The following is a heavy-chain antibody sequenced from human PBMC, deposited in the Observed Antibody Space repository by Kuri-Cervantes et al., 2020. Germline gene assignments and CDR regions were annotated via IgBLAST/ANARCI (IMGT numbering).Heavy chain of an antibody. J-gene: IGHJ4*02. Sequence: GESLKISCAASGFTLSSYAMHWVRQAPGKGLEWVAVISYDGSNKYYADSVKGRFTISRDNSKNTLYLQMNSLRAEDTAVYYCARPNVGIYYDSSGYYGFDYWGQGTLVTVSS. CDR1: GFTLSSYA. CDR2: ISYDGSNK. CDR3: ARPNVGIYYDSSGYYGFDY. D-gene: IGHD3-22*01. V-gene: IGHV3-30-3*01.